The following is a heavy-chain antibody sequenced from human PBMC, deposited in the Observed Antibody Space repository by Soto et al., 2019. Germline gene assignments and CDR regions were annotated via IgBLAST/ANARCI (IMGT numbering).Heavy chain of an antibody. D-gene: IGHD3-10*01. CDR1: GGSVSSRAYS. V-gene: IGHV4-30-2*01. CDR2: IAHTGST. Sequence: PSETLSLTCTVSGGSVSSRAYSWNWIRQPVGRALEWIGYIAHTGSTYYNESLASRVSISMDRSQNQFSLRLTSVTAADTAVYFCVTGQYDSGTYPNWLDPWGQGKLVT. J-gene: IGHJ5*02. CDR3: VTGQYDSGTYPNWLDP.